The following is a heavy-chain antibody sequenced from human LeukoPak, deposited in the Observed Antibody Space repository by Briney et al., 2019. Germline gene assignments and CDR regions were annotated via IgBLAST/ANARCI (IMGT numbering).Heavy chain of an antibody. V-gene: IGHV3-48*01. D-gene: IGHD2-2*01. CDR3: AMRGDILVIPATYMLDY. CDR2: ISSSGSTT. Sequence: GGSLRLSCAASGFTFSSYTINWVRQAPGKGLEWVSYISSSGSTTYYADSVKGRFTISRDNAKNSLYLQMNSLRAEDTAVYYCAMRGDILVIPATYMLDYWGRGTLVTVSS. J-gene: IGHJ4*02. CDR1: GFTFSSYT.